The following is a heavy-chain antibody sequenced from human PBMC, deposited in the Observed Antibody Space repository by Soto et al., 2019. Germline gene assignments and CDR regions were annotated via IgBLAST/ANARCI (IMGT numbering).Heavy chain of an antibody. V-gene: IGHV1-18*04. CDR2: ISAYNGNT. D-gene: IGHD3-22*01. CDR1: GYTFTSYG. Sequence: GASVKVSCKASGYTFTSYGISWVRQAPGQGLEWMGWISAYNGNTNYAQKLQGRVTMTTDTSTSTAYMELRSLRSDDTAVYYCARWVGITMIVVVNNGMDVWGQGTTVTVSS. J-gene: IGHJ6*02. CDR3: ARWVGITMIVVVNNGMDV.